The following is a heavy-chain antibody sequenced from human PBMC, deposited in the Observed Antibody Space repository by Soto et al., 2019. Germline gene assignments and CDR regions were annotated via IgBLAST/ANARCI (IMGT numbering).Heavy chain of an antibody. CDR1: GFTFGDYA. CDR3: TRYRGLYGSGSYDPY. D-gene: IGHD3-10*01. V-gene: IGHV3-49*05. J-gene: IGHJ4*02. CDR2: IRSKAYGGTT. Sequence: EVQLVESGGGLVKPGRSLRLSCTASGFTFGDYAMSWFRQAPGKGLEWVGFIRSKAYGGTTEYAASVKGRFTISRDDSKSIAYLQMNSLKTEDTAVYYCTRYRGLYGSGSYDPYWGQGTLVTVSS.